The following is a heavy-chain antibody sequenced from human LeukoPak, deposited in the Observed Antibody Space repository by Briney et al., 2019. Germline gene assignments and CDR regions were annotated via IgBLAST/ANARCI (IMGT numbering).Heavy chain of an antibody. Sequence: SVKVSYKASGGTFDSYTISWVRQAPGQGLEWMGGIIPIFGTANYAQKFQGRVTITADESTSTAYMELSSLRSEDTAVYYCAREGCYYAFNYFDSWGQGTLVTVSS. CDR1: GGTFDSYT. CDR3: AREGCYYAFNYFDS. CDR2: IIPIFGTA. D-gene: IGHD3-22*01. V-gene: IGHV1-69*01. J-gene: IGHJ5*01.